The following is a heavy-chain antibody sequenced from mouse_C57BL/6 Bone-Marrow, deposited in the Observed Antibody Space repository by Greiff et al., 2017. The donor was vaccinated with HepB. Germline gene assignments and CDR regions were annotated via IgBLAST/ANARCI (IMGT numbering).Heavy chain of an antibody. J-gene: IGHJ4*01. CDR1: GYTFTSYW. CDR3: ARSGAVAAMDY. V-gene: IGHV1-53*01. D-gene: IGHD1-1*01. Sequence: QVQLQQPGTELVKPGASVKLSCKASGYTFTSYWMHWVQQRPGQGLEWIGNINPSNGGTNYNEKFKSKATLTVDKSSSTAYMQLSSLTSEDSAVYYWARSGAVAAMDYWGQGTSVTVSS. CDR2: INPSNGGT.